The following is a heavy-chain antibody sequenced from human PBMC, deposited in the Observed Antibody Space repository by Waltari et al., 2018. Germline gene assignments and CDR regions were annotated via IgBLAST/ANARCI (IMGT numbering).Heavy chain of an antibody. CDR2: IYYSGST. CDR3: ARPVSDRYDAFDI. V-gene: IGHV4-39*01. CDR1: GGSISSSSYY. D-gene: IGHD1-20*01. J-gene: IGHJ3*02. Sequence: QLQLQESGPGLVKPSETLSLTCTVSGGSISSSSYYWGWIRQPPGKGLEWIGRIYYSGSTYYNPSLKSRVTISVDTSKNQFSLKLSSVTAADTAVYYCARPVSDRYDAFDIWGQGTMVTVSS.